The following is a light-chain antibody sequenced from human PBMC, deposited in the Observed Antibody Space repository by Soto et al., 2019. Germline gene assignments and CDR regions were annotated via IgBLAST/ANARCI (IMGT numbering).Light chain of an antibody. CDR1: QSISSW. CDR2: DAS. Sequence: DIQMTQSSSTLSVSVGDRVTITCGASQSISSWLAWYQQKPGKAPKLLIYDASSLESGVPSRFSGSGYGTEFNLTISSLQPDDFATYYCQQYNSYSWTFGQGTKVDIK. CDR3: QQYNSYSWT. V-gene: IGKV1-5*01. J-gene: IGKJ1*01.